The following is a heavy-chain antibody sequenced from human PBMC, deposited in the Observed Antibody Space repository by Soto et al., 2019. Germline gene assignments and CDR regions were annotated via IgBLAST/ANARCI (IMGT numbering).Heavy chain of an antibody. D-gene: IGHD3-3*01. CDR2: ISSSSSTI. Sequence: GSLRLSCAASGLTFSSYSMNGVRQAPGKGLEWVSYISSSSSTIYYADSVKGRFTISRDNAKNSLYLQMNSLRAEDTAVYYCARDPTQYYDFWSGYSYYFDYWGQGTLVTVSS. CDR1: GLTFSSYS. CDR3: ARDPTQYYDFWSGYSYYFDY. J-gene: IGHJ4*02. V-gene: IGHV3-48*01.